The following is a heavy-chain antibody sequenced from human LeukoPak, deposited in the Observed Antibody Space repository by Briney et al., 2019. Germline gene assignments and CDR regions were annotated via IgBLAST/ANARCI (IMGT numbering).Heavy chain of an antibody. J-gene: IGHJ4*02. V-gene: IGHV4-59*10. CDR3: ARGGLGSGGDSFYDY. Sequence: SETLSLTCAVYGGSFSGYYWSWIRQPPGKGLEWIGRIYSSGSTNYNASLKTRVIISIDTSKNLFSLKLSSVTAADTAVYYCARGGLGSGGDSFYDYWGQGTLVTVSS. CDR2: IYSSGST. CDR1: GGSFSGYY. D-gene: IGHD2-21*02.